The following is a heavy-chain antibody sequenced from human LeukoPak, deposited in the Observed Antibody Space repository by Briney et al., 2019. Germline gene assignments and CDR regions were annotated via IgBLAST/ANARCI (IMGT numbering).Heavy chain of an antibody. V-gene: IGHV5-51*01. CDR2: IYPGDSII. D-gene: IGHD2-2*02. CDR3: ARHVVPADIGFSSWFDP. Sequence: GAPMQICGKGSGSCCSTYWICCGRQLRGKVVEGLAIIYPGDSIIRYSPSFQGQVTISADKSISTAYLQWSSLKASDTAMYYCARHVVPADIGFSSWFDPWGQGTLVTVSS. J-gene: IGHJ5*02. CDR1: GSCCSTYW.